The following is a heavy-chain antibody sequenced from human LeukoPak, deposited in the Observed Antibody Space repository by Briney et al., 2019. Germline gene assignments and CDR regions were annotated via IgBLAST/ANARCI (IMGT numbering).Heavy chain of an antibody. D-gene: IGHD6-19*01. J-gene: IGHJ4*02. V-gene: IGHV1-3*01. Sequence: ASVKVSCKASGYTFTSYAMHWVRQAPGQRLEWMGWINAGNGNTKYSQKFQGRVTITRDTSASTAYMELSSLRSEDAAVYYCARKSSGWKFDHWGQGTLVTVSS. CDR3: ARKSSGWKFDH. CDR2: INAGNGNT. CDR1: GYTFTSYA.